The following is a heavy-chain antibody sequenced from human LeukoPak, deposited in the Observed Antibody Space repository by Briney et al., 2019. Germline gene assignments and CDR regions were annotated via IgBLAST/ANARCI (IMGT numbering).Heavy chain of an antibody. Sequence: SETLSLTCTVSGGSISSYYWSWIRQPPGKGLEWIGYIYYSGSTNYNPSLKSRVTISVDTSKNQFSLKLSSVTAADTAVYYCARTPGIAVSDAFGIWGQGTMVTVSS. D-gene: IGHD6-19*01. J-gene: IGHJ3*02. CDR1: GGSISSYY. CDR3: ARTPGIAVSDAFGI. CDR2: IYYSGST. V-gene: IGHV4-59*08.